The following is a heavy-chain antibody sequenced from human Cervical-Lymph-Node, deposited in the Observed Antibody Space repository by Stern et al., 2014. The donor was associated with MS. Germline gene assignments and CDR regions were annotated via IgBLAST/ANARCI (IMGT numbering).Heavy chain of an antibody. CDR3: ARETGGYTYGDTDFFDY. V-gene: IGHV4-61*02. J-gene: IGHJ4*02. CDR2: IYSSGST. Sequence: LQLQESGPGLVKPSQTLSLTCIVSGGSISSGSFYWNWIRPPAGKGLEWIGRIYSSGSTNYNPYLKSRVTISGDTSKKPFSLELIFMTAADTAVYYCARETGGYTYGDTDFFDYWGQGALVTVSS. CDR1: GGSISSGSFY. D-gene: IGHD5-18*01.